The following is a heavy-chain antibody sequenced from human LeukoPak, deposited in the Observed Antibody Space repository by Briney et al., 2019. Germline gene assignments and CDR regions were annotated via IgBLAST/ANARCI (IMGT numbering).Heavy chain of an antibody. CDR2: ISGSGGRT. V-gene: IGHV3-23*01. D-gene: IGHD3-9*01. Sequence: PGGSLRLSCAASGFTFSSYGMSWVRQAPGKGLEWVSTISGSGGRTYYADSVKGPCTISRDNSKNTLYLQMNSLRAEDTAVYYCAKGGNYDILTGYHPFDYWGQGTLVTVSS. CDR1: GFTFSSYG. J-gene: IGHJ4*02. CDR3: AKGGNYDILTGYHPFDY.